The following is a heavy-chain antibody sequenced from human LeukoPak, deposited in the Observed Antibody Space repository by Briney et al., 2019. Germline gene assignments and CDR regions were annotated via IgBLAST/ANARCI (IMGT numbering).Heavy chain of an antibody. J-gene: IGHJ5*02. Sequence: GRSLRLSCAASGFTFDDYAMHWVRQAPGKGLEWVSGISWNSGSIGYADSVKGRFTISRDNAKNSLYLQMNSLRAEDTALYYCAKDIVGAILGWFDPWGQGTLVTVSS. CDR1: GFTFDDYA. D-gene: IGHD1-26*01. CDR3: AKDIVGAILGWFDP. CDR2: ISWNSGSI. V-gene: IGHV3-9*01.